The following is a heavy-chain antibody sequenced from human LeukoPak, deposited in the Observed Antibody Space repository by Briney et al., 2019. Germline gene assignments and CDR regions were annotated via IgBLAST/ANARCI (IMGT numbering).Heavy chain of an antibody. J-gene: IGHJ4*02. D-gene: IGHD1-26*01. V-gene: IGHV4-39*01. CDR1: GGSISSNAYY. CDR2: IYSSVST. CDR3: AYSGSYGHLGY. Sequence: SETLSLTCTVSGGSISSNAYYWAWIRQPPGKGLEWIGSIYSSVSTYYNPSLKSRVTISVDASKNQFSLRLSSVTAADTALYYCAYSGSYGHLGYWGQGIPVTVSS.